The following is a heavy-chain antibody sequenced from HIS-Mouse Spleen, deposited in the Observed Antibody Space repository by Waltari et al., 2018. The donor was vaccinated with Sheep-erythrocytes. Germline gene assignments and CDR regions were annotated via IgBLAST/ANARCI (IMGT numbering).Heavy chain of an antibody. CDR1: GGTFISYA. V-gene: IGHV1-69*04. D-gene: IGHD1-26*01. Sequence: QVQLVQSGAEVKKPGSSVKVSCKASGGTFISYAISWVRKAPGQGLEWMGRIIPILGIANYAQKFQGRVTITADKSTSTAYMELSSLRSEDTAVYYCAQTGATTPHFDYWGQGTLVTVSS. J-gene: IGHJ4*02. CDR2: IIPILGIA. CDR3: AQTGATTPHFDY.